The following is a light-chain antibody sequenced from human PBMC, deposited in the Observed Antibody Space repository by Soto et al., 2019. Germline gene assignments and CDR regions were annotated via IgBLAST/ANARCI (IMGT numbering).Light chain of an antibody. Sequence: QSVLTQPASVSGSPGQSITISCTGTSSDVGAFNYVSWYQQHPGKAPKLLIYDVSDRPSGVSNRFSGSKSGNTASLTISGLQSEDDADYFCATYKSNSPFFYVFGTGTKVTV. CDR3: ATYKSNSPFFYV. J-gene: IGLJ1*01. CDR2: DVS. CDR1: SSDVGAFNY. V-gene: IGLV2-14*03.